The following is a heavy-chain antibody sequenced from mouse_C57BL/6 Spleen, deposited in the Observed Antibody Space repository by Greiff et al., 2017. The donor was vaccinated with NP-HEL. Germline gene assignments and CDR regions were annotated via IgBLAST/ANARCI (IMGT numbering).Heavy chain of an antibody. D-gene: IGHD1-1*01. Sequence: QVQLQQPGAELVMPGASVKLSCKASGYTFTSYWITWVKQRPGQGLEWIGDIYPGSGCTNYNEKFKSKSTLTVDTSSSTAYMQLSSLTSEDSAVYYCARHDGSSPWFAYWGQGTLVTVSA. J-gene: IGHJ3*01. CDR2: IYPGSGCT. CDR3: ARHDGSSPWFAY. V-gene: IGHV1-55*01. CDR1: GYTFTSYW.